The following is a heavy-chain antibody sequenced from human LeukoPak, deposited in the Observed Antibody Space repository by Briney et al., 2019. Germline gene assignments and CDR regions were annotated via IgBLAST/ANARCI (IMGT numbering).Heavy chain of an antibody. J-gene: IGHJ4*02. CDR2: FNPNSGGT. D-gene: IGHD5-24*01. CDR3: ARGRGWLQQYYFDY. CDR1: GYSFTGYY. V-gene: IGHV1-2*02. Sequence: ASVNVSLKASGYSFTGYYSHWVRQAPGQGLEWRGWFNPNSGGTNYAQKFHGRVTMTRDTFISPAYMELSRLSSDGTDVYYGARGRGWLQQYYFDYWGQGTLVTVSS.